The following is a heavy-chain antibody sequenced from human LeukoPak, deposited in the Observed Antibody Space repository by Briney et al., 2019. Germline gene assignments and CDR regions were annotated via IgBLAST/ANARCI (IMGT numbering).Heavy chain of an antibody. CDR3: ARRTPSWAFDI. V-gene: IGHV4-30-4*08. CDR1: GGSISSGDYY. J-gene: IGHJ3*02. Sequence: SQTLSLTCTVSGGSISSGDYYWSWIRQPPGKGLEWIGYIYYSGSTYYNPSLKSRATISVDTSKNQFSLKLSSVTAADTAVYYCARRTPSWAFDIWGQGTMVTVSS. CDR2: IYYSGST.